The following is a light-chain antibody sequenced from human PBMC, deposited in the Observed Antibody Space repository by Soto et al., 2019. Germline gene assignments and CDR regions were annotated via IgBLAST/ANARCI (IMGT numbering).Light chain of an antibody. J-gene: IGKJ1*01. CDR1: QSISSW. Sequence: PSILSASVGDRVTITCRASQSISSWLAWYQQKPGKAPNLLIHKASHLESGVPSRFSGSGSGTEFTLTISSLQPGDFATYYCQHYNTYPWTFGQGTKVDIK. V-gene: IGKV1-5*03. CDR3: QHYNTYPWT. CDR2: KAS.